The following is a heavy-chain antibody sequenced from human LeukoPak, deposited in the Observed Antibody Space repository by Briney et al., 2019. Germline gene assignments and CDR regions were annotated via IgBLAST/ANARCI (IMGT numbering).Heavy chain of an antibody. CDR1: GFTFSSYS. CDR2: ISSCSSYI. V-gene: IGHV3-21*01. D-gene: IGHD4-23*01. J-gene: IGHJ4*03. CDR3: ARETDGGRSEAGDY. Sequence: GGSLRLFCAASGFTFSSYSMNWVRQAPGKGLEWVSSISSCSSYIYYADLVKGRFTISRDNAKNSLYLQMNSLRAEDTAVYFCARETDGGRSEAGDYCGHGAPVTASS.